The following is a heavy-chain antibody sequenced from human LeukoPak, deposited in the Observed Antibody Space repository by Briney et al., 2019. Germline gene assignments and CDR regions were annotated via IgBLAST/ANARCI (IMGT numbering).Heavy chain of an antibody. V-gene: IGHV3-23*01. CDR3: AASASYSSSAVGDWFDP. J-gene: IGHJ5*02. CDR2: ISGSGGST. D-gene: IGHD6-6*01. CDR1: GFTFSSYA. Sequence: GGSLRLSCAASGFTFSSYAMSWVRQAPGKGLEWISAISGSGGSTYYADSVKGRFTISRDNSKNTLYLQMNSLRAEDTAVYYCAASASYSSSAVGDWFDPWGQGTLVTVSS.